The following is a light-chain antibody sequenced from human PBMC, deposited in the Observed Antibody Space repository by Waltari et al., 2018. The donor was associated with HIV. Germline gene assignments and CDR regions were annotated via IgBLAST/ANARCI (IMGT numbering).Light chain of an antibody. CDR2: GAS. V-gene: IGKV3D-15*01. CDR3: QQYNKWPPT. CDR1: ETINND. J-gene: IGKJ1*01. Sequence: EIVMTQPSATLSGSPGARATPSCRASETINNDLAWYQHKPGQAPSTLIHGASTRAAGIPARFSGSGSGTEFSLTNNYCQSEDFALYYCQQYNKWPPTFGQGTKVEIK.